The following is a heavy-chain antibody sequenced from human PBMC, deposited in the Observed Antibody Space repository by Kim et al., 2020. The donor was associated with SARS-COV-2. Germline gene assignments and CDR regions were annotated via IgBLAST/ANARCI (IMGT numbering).Heavy chain of an antibody. CDR2: IYYSGST. J-gene: IGHJ3*02. Sequence: SETLSLTCTVSGGSISSYYWSWIRQPPGKGLEWIGYIYYSGSTNYNPSLKSRVTISADTSKNQFSLKLSSVTAADTAVYYCARGADYDILTGLPLSAFDIWGQGTMVTVSS. CDR3: ARGADYDILTGLPLSAFDI. D-gene: IGHD3-9*01. V-gene: IGHV4-59*01. CDR1: GGSISSYY.